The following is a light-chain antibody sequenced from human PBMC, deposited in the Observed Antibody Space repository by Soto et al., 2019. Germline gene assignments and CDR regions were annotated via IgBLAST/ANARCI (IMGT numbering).Light chain of an antibody. Sequence: DIQMTQFPSTLSASIGDRVTITCRASQTISSWLAWYQQKPGKAPKLLIYKASSLEIEVPSRFSGSGSGTDFTLTISSLQPDAFATYYCQQYDSYPYTFGQGTRLEIK. J-gene: IGKJ2*01. V-gene: IGKV1-5*03. CDR3: QQYDSYPYT. CDR2: KAS. CDR1: QTISSW.